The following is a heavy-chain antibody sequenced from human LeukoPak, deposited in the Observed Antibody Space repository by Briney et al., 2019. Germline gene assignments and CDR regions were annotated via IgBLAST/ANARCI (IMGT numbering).Heavy chain of an antibody. CDR2: ISSNGGST. D-gene: IGHD6-13*01. Sequence: PGGSPRLSCSASGFTFSSYAMHWVRQAPGKGLEYVSAISSNGGSTYYADSVKGRFTVSRDNSKNTLYLQMSSLRAEDTAVYYCVKSGYSSSYYGMEVWGQGTTVTVSS. J-gene: IGHJ6*02. V-gene: IGHV3-64D*09. CDR1: GFTFSSYA. CDR3: VKSGYSSSYYGMEV.